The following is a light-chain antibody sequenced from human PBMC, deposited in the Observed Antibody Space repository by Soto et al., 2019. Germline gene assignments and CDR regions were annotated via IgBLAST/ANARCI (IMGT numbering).Light chain of an antibody. CDR2: SIS. CDR1: QSVSSTF. Sequence: EIVLTQSPATLSLSPGERATLSCRASQSVSSTFLAWYQQKPGQAPRLLIYSISRRATGIPDRFSGSGSGTDFTLTISRLEPEDFAVYFCQQYGSSPITFGQGTRLEIK. CDR3: QQYGSSPIT. J-gene: IGKJ5*01. V-gene: IGKV3-20*01.